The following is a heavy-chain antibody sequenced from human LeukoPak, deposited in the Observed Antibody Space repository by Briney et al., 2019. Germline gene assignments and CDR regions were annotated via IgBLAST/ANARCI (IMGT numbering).Heavy chain of an antibody. CDR3: ARFHSGSYYDYGMDV. V-gene: IGHV4-61*08. J-gene: IGHJ6*02. D-gene: IGHD1-26*01. CDR1: GGSISSGGYS. CDR2: IYYSGST. Sequence: SETLSLTCAVSGGSISSGGYSWSWIRQPPGKGLEWIGYIYYSGSTNYNPSLKSRVTISVDTSKNQFSLKLSSVTAADTAVYYCARFHSGSYYDYGMDVWGQGTTVTVSS.